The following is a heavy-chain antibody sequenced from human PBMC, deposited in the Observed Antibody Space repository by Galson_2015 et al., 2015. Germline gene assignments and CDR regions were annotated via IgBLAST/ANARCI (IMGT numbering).Heavy chain of an antibody. CDR3: ARDLDDGAGTGVFDI. Sequence: SVKVSCKASGYTFSRNGISWVRQAPGQGFEWMGRISGHNASTRYAQNLQGRVTMTTDTSTGTAYMELRSLRSDDTAVYYCARDLDDGAGTGVFDIWGQGTMVIVSS. CDR2: ISGHNAST. J-gene: IGHJ3*02. D-gene: IGHD4/OR15-4a*01. V-gene: IGHV1-18*01. CDR1: GYTFSRNG.